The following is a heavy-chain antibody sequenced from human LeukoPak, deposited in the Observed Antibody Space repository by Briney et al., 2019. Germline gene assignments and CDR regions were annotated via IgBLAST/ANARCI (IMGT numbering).Heavy chain of an antibody. CDR1: GGSISSSSYY. Sequence: SETLSLTCTVSGGSISSSSYYWGWIRQPPGKGLEWIGSIYYSGSTYYNPSLKSRVTISVVTSKNQFSLKLSSVTAADTAVYYCARPIRDSRAAFDIWGQGTMVTVSS. CDR3: ARPIRDSRAAFDI. CDR2: IYYSGST. V-gene: IGHV4-39*01. J-gene: IGHJ3*02. D-gene: IGHD3-22*01.